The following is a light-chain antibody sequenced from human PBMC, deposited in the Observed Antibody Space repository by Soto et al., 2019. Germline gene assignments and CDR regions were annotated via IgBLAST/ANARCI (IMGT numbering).Light chain of an antibody. J-gene: IGKJ3*01. CDR1: QSVSSSY. V-gene: IGKV3-20*01. CDR3: QQYGSSPFT. CDR2: GAS. Sequence: EIVLTQSPGTLSLSPGERATLSCRASQSVSSSYLAWYQQKPGQAPRLLIYGASSRATGIPDWFSGSGSGTDFTLTISRLEPEDFAVYYCQQYGSSPFTFGPGNKVDSK.